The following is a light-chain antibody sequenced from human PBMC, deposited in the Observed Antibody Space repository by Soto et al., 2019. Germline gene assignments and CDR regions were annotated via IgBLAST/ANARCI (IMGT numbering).Light chain of an antibody. Sequence: DIQMTQSPSTLSASVGDRVTITCRASQSISSWLGWYQQKPGKAPKLLIYDASSLESGVPSRFSGSGSGTEFTLTISSLQPDDFATYYCQQYNSYSPWTVGQGTKVEIK. J-gene: IGKJ1*01. CDR1: QSISSW. CDR2: DAS. CDR3: QQYNSYSPWT. V-gene: IGKV1-5*01.